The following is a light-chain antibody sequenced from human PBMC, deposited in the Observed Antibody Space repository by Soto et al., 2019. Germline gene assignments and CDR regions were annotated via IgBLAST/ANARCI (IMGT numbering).Light chain of an antibody. Sequence: QSVLTQPPSASGTPGQRVTISCSGSSSNIGSNYVYWYQQLPGTAPKLLIYRYNQRPPGVPDRFSGSKSGTSASLAISGLRSEDEADYYCAAWDDSLSGPGVFGGGTKLTVL. V-gene: IGLV1-47*01. CDR1: SSNIGSNY. CDR3: AAWDDSLSGPGV. J-gene: IGLJ2*01. CDR2: RYN.